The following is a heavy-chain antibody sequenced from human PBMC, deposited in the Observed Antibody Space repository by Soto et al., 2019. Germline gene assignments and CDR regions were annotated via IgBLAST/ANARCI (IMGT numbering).Heavy chain of an antibody. V-gene: IGHV1-8*02. CDR1: GYIFTSYY. CDR2: MSPKTANT. D-gene: IGHD7-27*01. Sequence: ASVKVSCKASGYIFTSYYIHWVRQAPGQGLEWMGWMSPKTANTGYAQKFQGRVTMTRSTSISTAYMELSSLTSEDTAVYYCTGGPPNWGFDSWGQGTPVTVSS. J-gene: IGHJ5*01. CDR3: TGGPPNWGFDS.